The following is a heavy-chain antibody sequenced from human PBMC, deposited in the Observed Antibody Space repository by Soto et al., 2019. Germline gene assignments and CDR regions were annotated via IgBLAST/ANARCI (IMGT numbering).Heavy chain of an antibody. CDR1: GYTFTCYF. V-gene: IGHV1-2*02. Sequence: PSVKVSCKASGYTFTCYFMHWVRQAPGQGLEWMGWINPNSGDTNYAQKFQGRFAISRDNSKNTLYLQMSSLRAEDTAVYYCVKDRYYYDSSAYRSAYWGQGTLVTVSS. CDR2: INPNSGDT. J-gene: IGHJ4*02. CDR3: VKDRYYYDSSAYRSAY. D-gene: IGHD3-22*01.